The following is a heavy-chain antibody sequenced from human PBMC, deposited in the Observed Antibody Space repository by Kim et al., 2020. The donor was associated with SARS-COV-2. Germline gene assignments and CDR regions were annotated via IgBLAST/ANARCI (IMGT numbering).Heavy chain of an antibody. CDR2: IIPILGIA. CDR1: GGTFSSYA. J-gene: IGHJ4*02. CDR3: ARDDLFYSSSWLQRPFDY. Sequence: SVKVSCKASGGTFSSYAISWVRQAPGQGLEWMGRIIPILGIANYAQKFQGRVTITADKSTSTAYMELSSLRSEDTAVYYCARDDLFYSSSWLQRPFDYWGQGTLVTVSS. D-gene: IGHD6-13*01. V-gene: IGHV1-69*04.